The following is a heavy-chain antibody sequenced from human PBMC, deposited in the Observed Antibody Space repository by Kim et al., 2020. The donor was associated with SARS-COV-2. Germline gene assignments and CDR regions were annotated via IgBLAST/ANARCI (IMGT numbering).Heavy chain of an antibody. V-gene: IGHV3-30*04. D-gene: IGHD3-3*01. CDR1: GFTFSSYA. CDR3: ARGGYYDFWSGNEGIAE. J-gene: IGHJ1*01. Sequence: GGSLRLSCAASGFTFSSYAMHWVRQAPGKGLEWVAVISYDGSNKYYADSVKGRFTISRDNSKNTLYLQMNSLRAEDTAVYYCARGGYYDFWSGNEGIAE. CDR2: ISYDGSNK.